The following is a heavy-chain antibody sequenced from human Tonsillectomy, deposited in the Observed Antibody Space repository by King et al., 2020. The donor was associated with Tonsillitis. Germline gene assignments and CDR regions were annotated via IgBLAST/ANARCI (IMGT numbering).Heavy chain of an antibody. V-gene: IGHV3-21*01. CDR1: GFTFSSYS. D-gene: IGHD2-15*01. CDR3: ARDCSGGSCYPYYYGMDV. Sequence: VQLVESGGGLVKPGGSLRLSCAASGFTFSSYSMNWVRQSPGKGLEWVSSISSSSYIYYADSVKGRFAISRDNAKHSLYLQMNSLRAEVTAVYYCARDCSGGSCYPYYYGMDVWGQGTTVTVSS. J-gene: IGHJ6*02. CDR2: ISSSSYI.